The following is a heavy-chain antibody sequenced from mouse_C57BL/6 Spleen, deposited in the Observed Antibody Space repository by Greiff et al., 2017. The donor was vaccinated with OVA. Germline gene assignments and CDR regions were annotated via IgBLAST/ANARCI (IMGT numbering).Heavy chain of an antibody. CDR1: GYTFTSYW. J-gene: IGHJ2*01. V-gene: IGHV1-50*01. CDR2: IDPSDSYT. CDR3: ARGGRYFDY. Sequence: VQLQQPGAELVKPGASVKLSCKASGYTFTSYWMQWVKQRPGQGLEWIGEIDPSDSYTNYNQKFKGKATLTVDTSSSTAYMQLSSLTSEDSAVYYCARGGRYFDYWGQGTTLTVSS.